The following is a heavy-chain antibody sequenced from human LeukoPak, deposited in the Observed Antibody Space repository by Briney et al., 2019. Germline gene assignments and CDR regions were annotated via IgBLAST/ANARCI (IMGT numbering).Heavy chain of an antibody. D-gene: IGHD6-13*01. CDR2: IYPGDSDT. J-gene: IGHJ6*02. CDR3: ARSLAAAGYYYYYGMDV. V-gene: IGHV5-51*01. CDR1: GYSFTSYW. Sequence: GESLKISCKGSGYSFTSYWIGWVRQMPGKGLEWMGIIYPGDSDTRYSPSFQGQVTISADKSISTAYLQWSSLKASDAAMYYCARSLAAAGYYYYYGMDVWGQGTTVTVSS.